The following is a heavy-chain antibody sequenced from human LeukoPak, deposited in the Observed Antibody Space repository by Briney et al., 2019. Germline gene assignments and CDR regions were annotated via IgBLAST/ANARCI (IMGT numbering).Heavy chain of an antibody. CDR2: IKQDGSEK. CDR3: ARDSHYYYYMDV. V-gene: IGHV3-7*01. CDR1: GFTFSSYW. J-gene: IGHJ6*03. Sequence: GGSLRLSCAASGFTFSSYWMSWVRQAPGEGLEWVANIKQDGSEKYYVDSVKGRFTISRDNAKNPLYLQMNSLRAEDTAVYYCARDSHYYYYMDVWGKGTTVTVSS.